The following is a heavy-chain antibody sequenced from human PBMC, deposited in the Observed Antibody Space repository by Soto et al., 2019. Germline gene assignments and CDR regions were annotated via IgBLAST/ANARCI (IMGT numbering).Heavy chain of an antibody. CDR2: IYQSGST. CDR3: ARPLYSYGPMDV. Sequence: SEPLSLPCTVSGGSISGYYWTWIRQPPGKGLEWIGYIYQSGSTYYNPSLKSRVTISVDRSKNQFSLKLSSVTAADTAVYYCARPLYSYGPMDVWGQGTTVTVSS. J-gene: IGHJ6*02. D-gene: IGHD5-18*01. V-gene: IGHV4-59*01. CDR1: GGSISGYY.